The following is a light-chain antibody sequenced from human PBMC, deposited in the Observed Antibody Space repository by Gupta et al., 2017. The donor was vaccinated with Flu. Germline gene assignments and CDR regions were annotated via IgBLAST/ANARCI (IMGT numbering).Light chain of an antibody. V-gene: IGKV3-15*01. CDR2: APS. CDR3: QHYSTWPLT. J-gene: IGKJ4*01. Sequence: PATLSVSPSERATLSCRVIQSISYKFAWYQQKPGQAPTLLMYAPSTRATAIPARFSGSGSATEFTLTIISLQSEDFAVYYCQHYSTWPLTFGGGTKVEIK. CDR1: QSISYK.